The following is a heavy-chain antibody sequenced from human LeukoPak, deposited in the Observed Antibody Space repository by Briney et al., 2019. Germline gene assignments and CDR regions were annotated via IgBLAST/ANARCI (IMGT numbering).Heavy chain of an antibody. CDR2: IYYSGST. CDR3: ARGGWSGYSYGSEPEKYFDY. Sequence: SETLSLTCAVSGGSISSNSYYWGWIRQPPGKGLEWIGSIYYSGSTYYNPSLKSRVTISVDTSKNQFSLKLSSVTAADTAVYYCARGGWSGYSYGSEPEKYFDYWGQGTLVTVSS. J-gene: IGHJ4*02. D-gene: IGHD5-18*01. CDR1: GGSISSNSYY. V-gene: IGHV4-39*01.